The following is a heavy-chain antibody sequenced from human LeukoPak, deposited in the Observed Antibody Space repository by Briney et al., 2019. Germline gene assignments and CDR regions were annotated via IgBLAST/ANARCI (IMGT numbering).Heavy chain of an antibody. D-gene: IGHD5-18*01. CDR3: ARVIDDTAMVGGYYFDY. CDR1: GGSFSGYY. CDR2: INHSGST. Sequence: SETLSLTCAVYGGSFSGYYWSWIRQPPGKGLEWIGEINHSGSTNYNPSLKSRVTISVDTSKNQFSLKLSSVTAADTAVYYCARVIDDTAMVGGYYFDYWGQGTLVTVSS. V-gene: IGHV4-34*01. J-gene: IGHJ4*02.